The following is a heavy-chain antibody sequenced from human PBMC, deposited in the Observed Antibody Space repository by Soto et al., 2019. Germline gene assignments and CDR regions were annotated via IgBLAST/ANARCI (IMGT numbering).Heavy chain of an antibody. J-gene: IGHJ4*02. Sequence: GGALRLSCAASGFTFSSYAMTWVRQAPGKGLEWVSTISGTGGNTYYADSVKGRFTISRDNSKNTVYLQMNSLRAEDTAVYYCVKAVYLLDFDYWGQGTLVTVSS. D-gene: IGHD1-20*01. V-gene: IGHV3-23*01. CDR1: GFTFSSYA. CDR3: VKAVYLLDFDY. CDR2: ISGTGGNT.